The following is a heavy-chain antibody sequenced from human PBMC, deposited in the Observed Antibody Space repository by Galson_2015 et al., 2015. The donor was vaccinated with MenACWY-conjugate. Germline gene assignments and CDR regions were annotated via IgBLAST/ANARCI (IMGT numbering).Heavy chain of an antibody. Sequence: SLRLSCAASGFTFSSYWMHWVRQAPGKGLVWVSLINSDGSSTSYADSVKGRFTISRDNAKNTLYLQMNSLRAEDTAVYFCALYCCCTRCYWASGGYWGQGTPVPVSS. CDR3: ALYCCCTRCYWASGGY. J-gene: IGHJ4*02. CDR1: GFTFSSYW. CDR2: INSDGSST. D-gene: IGHD2-2*01. V-gene: IGHV3-74*01.